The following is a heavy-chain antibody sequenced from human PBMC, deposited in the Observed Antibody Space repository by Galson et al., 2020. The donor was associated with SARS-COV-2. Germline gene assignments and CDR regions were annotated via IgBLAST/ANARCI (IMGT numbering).Heavy chain of an antibody. D-gene: IGHD6-13*01. CDR1: GGSVSSGSYY. J-gene: IGHJ1*01. CDR3: ARVFGSAAAGPEYFQH. CDR2: IYYSGST. Sequence: SETLSLTCTVSGGSVSSGSYYWSWIRQPPGKGLEWIGYIYYSGSTNYNPSLKSRVTISVDTSKNQFSLKLSSVTAADTAVYYCARVFGSAAAGPEYFQHWGQGTLVTVSS. V-gene: IGHV4-61*01.